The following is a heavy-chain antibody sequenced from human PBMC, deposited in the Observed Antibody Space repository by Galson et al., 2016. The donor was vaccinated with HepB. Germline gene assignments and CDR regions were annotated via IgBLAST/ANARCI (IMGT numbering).Heavy chain of an antibody. D-gene: IGHD3-16*01. V-gene: IGHV3-23*01. CDR1: GFTFSSYA. J-gene: IGHJ4*02. CDR2: ISGSGGST. Sequence: SLRLSCAASGFTFSSYAMSWVRQAPGKGLEWVSAISGSGGSTYYADSVKGRFTISRDNSKNTLYLQMNSLRAEDTALYYCAKHRDGGGFRVWVWAFGEFDYWGQGTLVTVSS. CDR3: AKHRDGGGFRVWVWAFGEFDY.